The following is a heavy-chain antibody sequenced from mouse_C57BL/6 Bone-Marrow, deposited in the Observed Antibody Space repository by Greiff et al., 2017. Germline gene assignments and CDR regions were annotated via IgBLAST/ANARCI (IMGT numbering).Heavy chain of an antibody. J-gene: IGHJ2*01. V-gene: IGHV1-9*01. CDR3: ASRIYYYGSSFTGDY. CDR1: GYTFTGYW. CDR2: ILPGSGST. D-gene: IGHD1-1*01. Sequence: QVQLQQSGAELMKSGASVKLSCKATGYTFTGYWIEWVKQRPGHGLEWIGEILPGSGSTNYNEKFKGKATFTADTSSNTAYMQLSSLTTEDSAIYYCASRIYYYGSSFTGDYWGQGTTLTVSS.